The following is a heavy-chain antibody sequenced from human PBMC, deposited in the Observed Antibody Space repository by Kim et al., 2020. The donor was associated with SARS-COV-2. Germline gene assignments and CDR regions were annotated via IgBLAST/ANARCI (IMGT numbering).Heavy chain of an antibody. CDR3: ARAKPDDYRNYVYYYYGLDV. Sequence: SVKVSCKASGGTFSNNSISWVRQAPGQGLEWMGSIIPLLGVLYYAQKFQGRVTITADKPTSTVYMELTSLRSEDTSVYYCARAKPDDYRNYVYYYYGLDVWGQGTTVTVSS. V-gene: IGHV1-69*04. CDR1: GGTFSNNS. D-gene: IGHD4-4*01. J-gene: IGHJ6*02. CDR2: IIPLLGVL.